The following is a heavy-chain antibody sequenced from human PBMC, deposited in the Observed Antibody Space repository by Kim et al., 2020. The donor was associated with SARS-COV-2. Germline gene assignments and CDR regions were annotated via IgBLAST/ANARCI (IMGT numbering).Heavy chain of an antibody. V-gene: IGHV3-30*07. D-gene: IGHD3-10*01. J-gene: IGHJ6*02. CDR3: ARAFGELLYYYYGMDV. Sequence: SMKGRFTNSRDNSKNTLYLQMNSLRAEDTAVYYCARAFGELLYYYYGMDVWGQGTTVTVSS.